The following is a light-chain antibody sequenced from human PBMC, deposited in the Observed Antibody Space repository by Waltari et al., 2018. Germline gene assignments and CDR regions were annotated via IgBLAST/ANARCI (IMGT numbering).Light chain of an antibody. CDR1: QNIGNF. CDR2: TAS. J-gene: IGKJ2*01. CDR3: QESFNSPYT. Sequence: DIQMTQSPSSLSASVGDRVTISCRASQNIGNFLNWYQQKPGKAPNLLIHTASSLQSGVPSRCSASGSGTDVSLTISSLQPEDFATYYCQESFNSPYTFGQGTRVEIK. V-gene: IGKV1-39*01.